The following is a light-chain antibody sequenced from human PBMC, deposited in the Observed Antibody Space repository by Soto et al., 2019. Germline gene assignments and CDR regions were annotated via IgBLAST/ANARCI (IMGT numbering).Light chain of an antibody. CDR2: GES. V-gene: IGKV3-15*01. CDR3: QQYNNWPLT. Sequence: EIVVTQSPVTLSLSPGERATLSCRASQSVRSHLAWFQQKPGQAPRLLIYGESTRAAGVPARFSGSGSGTEFTLIISSLQSEDFAVCYCQQYNNWPLTFGGGTRLEIK. CDR1: QSVRSH. J-gene: IGKJ5*01.